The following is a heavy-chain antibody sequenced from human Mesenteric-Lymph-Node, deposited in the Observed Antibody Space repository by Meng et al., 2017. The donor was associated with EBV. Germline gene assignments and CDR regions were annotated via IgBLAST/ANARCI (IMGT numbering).Heavy chain of an antibody. D-gene: IGHD3-16*02. Sequence: QVQLQDSGPGLVKPSGTLSRTCAVSSGSISNSNWWSWVRQPPGKGLQWIGEIFHSGGTNYNPSLKSRVTISVDKSKNQFSLKVNSLTAADTAVYYCARITFGGAIGDWGQGTLVTVSS. CDR3: ARITFGGAIGD. J-gene: IGHJ4*02. V-gene: IGHV4-4*02. CDR1: SGSISNSNW. CDR2: IFHSGGT.